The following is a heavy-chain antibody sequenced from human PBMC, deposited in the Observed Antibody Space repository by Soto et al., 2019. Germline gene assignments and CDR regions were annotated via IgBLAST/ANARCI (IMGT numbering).Heavy chain of an antibody. V-gene: IGHV3-73*02. CDR1: GFTFSGSA. CDR3: LSVTTVIAFSHY. CDR2: IRSKPNNYAT. D-gene: IGHD4-17*01. Sequence: EVQLVESGGGLVQPGGSLKLSCAASGFTFSGSAMHWVRQASGKGLEWVGRIRSKPNNYATEYGASVKGRFAISRDDSRKKAYLQMSSMKTEDTAGYYWLSVTTVIAFSHYWGRGTLVTVSS. J-gene: IGHJ4*02.